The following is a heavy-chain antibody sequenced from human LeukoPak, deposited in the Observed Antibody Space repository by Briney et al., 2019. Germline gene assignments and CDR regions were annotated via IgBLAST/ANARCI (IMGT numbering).Heavy chain of an antibody. J-gene: IGHJ4*02. CDR1: GGSISSGSYY. Sequence: SETLSLTCTVSGGSISSGSYYWSWIRQPAGKGLEWIGRIYTSGSTNYNPSLKSRVTISVDTSKNQFSLKLSSVTAADTAVYYCARDMARCSSGWYSVGFDYWGQGTLVTVSS. CDR2: IYTSGST. D-gene: IGHD6-19*01. CDR3: ARDMARCSSGWYSVGFDY. V-gene: IGHV4-61*02.